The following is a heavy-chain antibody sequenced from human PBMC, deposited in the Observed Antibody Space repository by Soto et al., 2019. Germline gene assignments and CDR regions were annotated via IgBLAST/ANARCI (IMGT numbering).Heavy chain of an antibody. Sequence: EXSGKVSCTVAGSPLSELSMHWVRQAPGKGLEWMGGFDPEDGETIYAQKFQGRVTMTEDTSTDTAYMELSSLRSEDTAVYYCPTLRGFYYYGMDVCGQRTTVTVPS. V-gene: IGHV1-24*01. CDR1: GSPLSELS. D-gene: IGHD3-3*01. CDR2: FDPEDGET. CDR3: PTLRGFYYYGMDV. J-gene: IGHJ6*02.